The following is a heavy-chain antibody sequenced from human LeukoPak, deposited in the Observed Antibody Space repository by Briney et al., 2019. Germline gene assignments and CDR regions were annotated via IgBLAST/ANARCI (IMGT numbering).Heavy chain of an antibody. Sequence: GGSLRLSCAASGFTFSSYSMNWVRQAPGKGLEWVSSISSSSSYIYYADSVKGRFTISRDIAKNSLYLQMNSLRAEDTAVYYCARAGYSYALDYYYMDVWGKGTTVTVSS. V-gene: IGHV3-21*01. CDR3: ARAGYSYALDYYYMDV. D-gene: IGHD5-18*01. CDR2: ISSSSSYI. J-gene: IGHJ6*03. CDR1: GFTFSSYS.